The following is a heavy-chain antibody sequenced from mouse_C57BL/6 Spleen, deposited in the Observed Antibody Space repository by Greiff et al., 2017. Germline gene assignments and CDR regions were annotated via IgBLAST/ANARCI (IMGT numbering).Heavy chain of an antibody. CDR1: GYTFTSYW. D-gene: IGHD3-2*02. J-gene: IGHJ4*01. CDR2: IDPSDSYT. V-gene: IGHV1-69*01. Sequence: VQLQQPGAELVMPGASVKLSCKASGYTFTSYWMHWVKQRPGQGLEWIGEIDPSDSYTNYNQKFKGKSTLTVDKSSSTAYMQLSSLTSEDSAVYYCAREGQLRLQAMDYWGQGTSVTVSS. CDR3: AREGQLRLQAMDY.